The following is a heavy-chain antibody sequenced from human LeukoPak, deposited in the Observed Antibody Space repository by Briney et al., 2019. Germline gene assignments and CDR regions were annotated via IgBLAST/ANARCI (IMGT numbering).Heavy chain of an antibody. V-gene: IGHV3-53*01. CDR2: IYSGGSK. Sequence: PGGSLRLSCAASGFTFSSNYMSWVRQAPGKGLEWVSVIYSGGSKYYSDSVKGRFTISRDNSKNTMYLQMNSLRAEDTAVYYCARGRDYDSSGYYYMYYFDYWGQGTLVTVSS. J-gene: IGHJ4*02. CDR1: GFTFSSNY. D-gene: IGHD3-22*01. CDR3: ARGRDYDSSGYYYMYYFDY.